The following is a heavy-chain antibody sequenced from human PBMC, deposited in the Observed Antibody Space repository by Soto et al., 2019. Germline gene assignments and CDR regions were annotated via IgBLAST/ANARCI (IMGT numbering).Heavy chain of an antibody. CDR1: GYTLTSYD. CDR3: AISLHCPNDVCNDY. CDR2: MNLNSGNT. Sequence: ASVKVSCKAAGYTLTSYDINWVRQATGQGLEWMGRMNLNSGNTVYAQKFQGRVTMTRNTSISTAYMELNSLRSDDTAVYYCAISLHCPNDVCNDYWGHGTLVTVSS. J-gene: IGHJ4*01. D-gene: IGHD2-8*01. V-gene: IGHV1-8*01.